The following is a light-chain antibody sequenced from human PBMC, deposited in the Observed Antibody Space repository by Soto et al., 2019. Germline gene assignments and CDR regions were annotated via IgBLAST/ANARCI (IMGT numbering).Light chain of an antibody. V-gene: IGKV3-20*01. J-gene: IGKJ3*01. CDR1: QSVSDMY. CDR3: QHYGTSAL. Sequence: EIVLTQSPGTLSLSPGERATLSCRASQSVSDMYLAWYQHKPGQAPRLLIYASNRATGIPDRFSGSGSGTDFTLTINRLAPEDFAVYYCQHYGTSALFGPGTKVEIK. CDR2: AS.